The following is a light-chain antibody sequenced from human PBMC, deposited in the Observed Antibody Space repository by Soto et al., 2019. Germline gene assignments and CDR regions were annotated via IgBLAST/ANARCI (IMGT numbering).Light chain of an antibody. J-gene: IGLJ2*01. CDR2: EVS. CDR3: SSYAGSNTLV. Sequence: QSVLTQPASVSGSPGQSITISCTGTSSDVGAYNYVSWYQQHPGKAPKLMIFEVSDRPSGVSNRFSGSKSGNTASLTISGLQAEDEADYYCSSYAGSNTLVFGGGTKVTVL. V-gene: IGLV2-14*01. CDR1: SSDVGAYNY.